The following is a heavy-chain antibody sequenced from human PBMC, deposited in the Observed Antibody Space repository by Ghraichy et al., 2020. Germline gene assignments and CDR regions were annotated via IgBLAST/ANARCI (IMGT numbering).Heavy chain of an antibody. V-gene: IGHV3-7*03. CDR2: IKQDGSEK. D-gene: IGHD4-11*01. Sequence: GESLNISCAASGFTFSSYWMSWVRQAPGKGLEWVANIKQDGSEKYYVDSVKGRFTISRDNAKNSLYLQMNSLRAEDTAVYYCARDRTVTSRLKWFDPWGQGTLVTVSS. CDR3: ARDRTVTSRLKWFDP. J-gene: IGHJ5*02. CDR1: GFTFSSYW.